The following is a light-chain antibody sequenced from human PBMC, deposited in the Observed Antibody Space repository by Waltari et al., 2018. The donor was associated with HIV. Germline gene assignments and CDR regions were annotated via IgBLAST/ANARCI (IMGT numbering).Light chain of an antibody. Sequence: SALTQPASLSGSPGQSITISCSGTSSDVGSYNLVSWYPHHPGKIPKLIIYEVTKRPSDVSNRFAASKSGDTASLTISGRQPEDEADYYCCSYAGVDTPVVFGGGTKLTVL. CDR3: CSYAGVDTPVV. V-gene: IGLV2-23*02. J-gene: IGLJ2*01. CDR1: SSDVGSYNL. CDR2: EVT.